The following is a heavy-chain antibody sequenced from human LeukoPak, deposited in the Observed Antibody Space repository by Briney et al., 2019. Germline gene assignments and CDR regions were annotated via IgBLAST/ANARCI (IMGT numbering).Heavy chain of an antibody. CDR3: ARDYCSGGSCWAGAFDI. D-gene: IGHD2-15*01. J-gene: IGHJ3*02. Sequence: GGSLRLSCVASGFTFSGYWMTWVRQAPGKGLEWVANMKQDGSEKNYVDSVKGRFSISRDNAKNSLYLQMNSLRAEDTAVYYCARDYCSGGSCWAGAFDIWGQGTMVTVSS. CDR2: MKQDGSEK. CDR1: GFTFSGYW. V-gene: IGHV3-7*03.